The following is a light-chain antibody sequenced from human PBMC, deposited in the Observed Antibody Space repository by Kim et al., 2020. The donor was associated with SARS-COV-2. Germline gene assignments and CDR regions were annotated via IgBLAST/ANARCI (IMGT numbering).Light chain of an antibody. J-gene: IGKJ5*01. CDR2: QVS. CDR1: QSLVHSNGNTY. V-gene: IGKV2-30*02. CDR3: MQGKHWP. Sequence: DVVLTQSPLSLSVTLGQPASISCRSSQSLVHSNGNTYLNWLQQRPGQSPRRLIYQVSNRDSGVPDRFSGSGSGTDFTLKISSVEAEDVGVYYCMQGKHWPFGQGTRLEIK.